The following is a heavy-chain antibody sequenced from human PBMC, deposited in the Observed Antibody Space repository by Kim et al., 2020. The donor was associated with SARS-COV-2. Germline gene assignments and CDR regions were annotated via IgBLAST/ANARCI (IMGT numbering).Heavy chain of an antibody. CDR2: INSDGSST. CDR3: ARDLYYDSSEDWFDP. D-gene: IGHD3-22*01. CDR1: GFTFSSYW. Sequence: GGSLRLSCAASGFTFSSYWMHWVRQAPGKGLVWVSRINSDGSSTSYADSVKGRFTISRDNAKNTLYLQMNSLRAEDTAVYYCARDLYYDSSEDWFDPWGQGTLVTVSS. J-gene: IGHJ5*02. V-gene: IGHV3-74*01.